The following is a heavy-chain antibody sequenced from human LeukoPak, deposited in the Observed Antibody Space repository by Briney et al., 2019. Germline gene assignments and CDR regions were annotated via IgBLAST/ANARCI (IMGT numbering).Heavy chain of an antibody. CDR2: IYHSGST. J-gene: IGHJ5*02. V-gene: IGHV4-4*02. D-gene: IGHD3-22*01. CDR3: ARDHYYDSSGYYSWFDP. CDR1: GGSISSSNW. Sequence: PSETLSLTCAVSGGSISSSNWWSWVRQPPGKGLEWIGEIYHSGSTYYNPSLKSRVTISVDTSKNQFSLKLSSVTAADTAVYYCARDHYYDSSGYYSWFDPWGQGTLVTVSS.